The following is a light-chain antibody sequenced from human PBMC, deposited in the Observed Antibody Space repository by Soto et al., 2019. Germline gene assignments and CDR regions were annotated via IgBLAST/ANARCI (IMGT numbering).Light chain of an antibody. V-gene: IGLV2-11*01. CDR1: SSDVGGYNY. CDR2: VVI. Sequence: QSALTQPRSVSGSPGQSVTISCTGTSSDVGGYNYVSWYQQVPGKAPKLVIFVVIKRPSVVPERFSGSKSGNMASLTTSSLRTDDEADYYCCSLAGRLLVFGGGTKLTVL. J-gene: IGLJ2*01. CDR3: CSLAGRLLV.